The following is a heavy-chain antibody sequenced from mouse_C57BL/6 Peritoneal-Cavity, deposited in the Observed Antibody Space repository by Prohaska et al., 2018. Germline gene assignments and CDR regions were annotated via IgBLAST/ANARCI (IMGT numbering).Heavy chain of an antibody. V-gene: IGHV1-69*01. J-gene: IGHJ3*01. Sequence: QVQLQQPGAELVMPGASVKLSCKASGYTFTSYWTHWVKQRPGQGLEWIGEIDPSDSYTNYNQKVKGKATLTVDKSSSTAYMQLSSLTSEDSAVYYCASFDYGRVAYWGQGTLVNVSA. CDR2: IDPSDSYT. CDR1: GYTFTSYW. D-gene: IGHD2-4*01. CDR3: ASFDYGRVAY.